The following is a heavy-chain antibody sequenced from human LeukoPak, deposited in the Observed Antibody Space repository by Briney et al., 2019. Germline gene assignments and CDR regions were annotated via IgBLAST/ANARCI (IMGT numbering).Heavy chain of an antibody. J-gene: IGHJ4*02. Sequence: ASVKLVGKASGYTFTNYYIHWVRQPPGQGLEWTGIINPSGGSTSYAQKFQGRVTMTRDTSTSTVYMELSNLRSEDTAVYYCAREGPYSDSSRSRFVYRGQGTLVTVSS. D-gene: IGHD6-6*01. V-gene: IGHV1-46*01. CDR2: INPSGGST. CDR1: GYTFTNYY. CDR3: AREGPYSDSSRSRFVY.